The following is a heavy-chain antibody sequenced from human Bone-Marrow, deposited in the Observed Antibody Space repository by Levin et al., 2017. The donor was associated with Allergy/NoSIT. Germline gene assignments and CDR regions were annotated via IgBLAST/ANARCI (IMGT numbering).Heavy chain of an antibody. V-gene: IGHV1-2*06. Sequence: ASVKVSCKASGYTFTGYYMHWVRQAPGQGLEWMGRINPNSGGTNYAQKFQGRVTMTRDTSISTAYMELSRLRSDDTAVYYCARGAVDDDYGDYTEYYFDYWGQGTLVTVSS. CDR1: GYTFTGYY. CDR3: ARGAVDDDYGDYTEYYFDY. CDR2: INPNSGGT. J-gene: IGHJ4*02. D-gene: IGHD4-17*01.